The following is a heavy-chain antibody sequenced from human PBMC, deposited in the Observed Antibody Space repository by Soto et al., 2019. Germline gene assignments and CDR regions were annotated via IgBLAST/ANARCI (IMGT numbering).Heavy chain of an antibody. D-gene: IGHD3-10*01. J-gene: IGHJ5*02. CDR3: ASRQVLLWFGESNGDWFDP. CDR2: IYYSGST. V-gene: IGHV4-39*01. CDR1: GGSISSSSYY. Sequence: SETLSLTCTVSGGSISSSSYYWGWIRQPPGKGLEWIGSIYYSGSTYYNPSPKSRVTISVDTSKNQFSLKLSSVTAADTAVYYCASRQVLLWFGESNGDWFDPWGQGNMVTAPQ.